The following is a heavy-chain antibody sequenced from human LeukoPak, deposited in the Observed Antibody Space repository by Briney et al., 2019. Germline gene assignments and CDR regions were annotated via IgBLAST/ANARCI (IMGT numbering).Heavy chain of an antibody. CDR1: GFTFSSYA. CDR2: ISGSGGST. J-gene: IGHJ4*02. V-gene: IGHV3-23*01. Sequence: EAGGSLRLSCAASGFTFSSYAMSWVRQAPGKGLEWVSAISGSGGSTYYADSVKGRFTISGDNSKNTLYLQMNSLRAEDTAVYYCAKAAFGQLWQFDYWGQGTLVTVSP. CDR3: AKAAFGQLWQFDY. D-gene: IGHD5-18*01.